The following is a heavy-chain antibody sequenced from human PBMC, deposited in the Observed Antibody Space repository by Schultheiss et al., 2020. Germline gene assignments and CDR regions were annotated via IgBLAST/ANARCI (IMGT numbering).Heavy chain of an antibody. CDR1: GGSFSGYY. Sequence: SETLSLTCAVYGGSFSGYYWSWIRQPPGKGLEWIGEINHSGSTYYNPSLKSRVTISVDTSKNQFSLQLNSVTPEDTAVYYCAAYSSSWYGYAFDIWGQGTMVTVSS. CDR3: AAYSSSWYGYAFDI. V-gene: IGHV4-34*01. D-gene: IGHD6-13*01. CDR2: INHSGST. J-gene: IGHJ3*02.